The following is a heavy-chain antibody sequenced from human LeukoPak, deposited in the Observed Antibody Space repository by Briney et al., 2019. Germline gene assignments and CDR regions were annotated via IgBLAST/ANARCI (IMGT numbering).Heavy chain of an antibody. D-gene: IGHD2-2*01. CDR3: ARGYCSSTSCYAFVDWFDP. CDR2: IYPGDSDT. Sequence: GESLKISCKGSGYSFTSYWIGWVRQMPGKGLEWMGIIYPGDSDTRYSPSCQGQVTISADKSISTAYLQWSSLKASDTAMYYCARGYCSSTSCYAFVDWFDPWGQGTLVTVSS. J-gene: IGHJ5*02. CDR1: GYSFTSYW. V-gene: IGHV5-51*01.